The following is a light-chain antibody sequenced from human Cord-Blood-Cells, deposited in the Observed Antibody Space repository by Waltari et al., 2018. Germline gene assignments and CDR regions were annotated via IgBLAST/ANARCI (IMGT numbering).Light chain of an antibody. CDR1: QSVSSY. CDR2: DAS. CDR3: QQRSNWPPFT. Sequence: IVFTHSHASLSRAPGERATLSCSASQSVSSYLAWYQQKPGQAPRLLIYDASNRATGIPARFSGSGSVTDFTLTISSLEPEDFAVYYCQQRSNWPPFTFGPGTKVGIK. V-gene: IGKV3-11*01. J-gene: IGKJ3*01.